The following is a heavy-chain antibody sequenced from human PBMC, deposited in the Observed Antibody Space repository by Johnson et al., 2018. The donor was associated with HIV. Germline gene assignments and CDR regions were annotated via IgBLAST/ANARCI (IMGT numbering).Heavy chain of an antibody. CDR3: ARRQPTRDLFALDDGFDI. CDR1: GFTFSAYA. V-gene: IGHV3-30*10. D-gene: IGHD2-21*02. Sequence: QVQLVESGGGVVQPERSLRLSCAASGFTFSAYAMHWVRQARGKGLEWVAAISDDESKTYYTDSMKGRFTISRDNSKNTLYLQMISLRAEDTAMYYCARRQPTRDLFALDDGFDIWGQGTMVTVS. CDR2: ISDDESKT. J-gene: IGHJ3*02.